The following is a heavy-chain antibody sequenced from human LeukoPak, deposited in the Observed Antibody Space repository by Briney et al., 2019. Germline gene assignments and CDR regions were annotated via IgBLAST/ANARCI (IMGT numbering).Heavy chain of an antibody. CDR1: GFTFSSYG. Sequence: GGSLRLSCAASGFTFSSYGMHWVRQAPGKGLEWVAFIRYDGSNKYYADSVKGRFTISRDNSKNTLYLQMNSLRAEDTAVYYCAKGESSSWYPNFDYWGQGTLVTVSS. CDR2: IRYDGSNK. V-gene: IGHV3-30*02. CDR3: AKGESSSWYPNFDY. J-gene: IGHJ4*02. D-gene: IGHD6-13*01.